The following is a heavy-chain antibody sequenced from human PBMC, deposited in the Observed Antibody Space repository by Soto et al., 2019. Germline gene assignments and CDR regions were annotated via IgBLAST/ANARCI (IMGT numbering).Heavy chain of an antibody. CDR1: GGSISSSSYY. V-gene: IGHV4-39*01. J-gene: IGHJ5*02. CDR2: IYYSGNT. D-gene: IGHD6-13*01. CDR3: ARHPERIAQIGWFDP. Sequence: SETLSLTCTVSGGSISSSSYYWGWIRQPPGKGLEWIGSIYYSGNTYYNPSLKSRVTISRDNAKNSLYLQMNSLRAEDTAVYYCARHPERIAQIGWFDPWGQGTLVTVSS.